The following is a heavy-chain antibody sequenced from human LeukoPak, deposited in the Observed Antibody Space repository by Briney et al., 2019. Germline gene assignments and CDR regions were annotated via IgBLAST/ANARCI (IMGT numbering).Heavy chain of an antibody. CDR1: GGSISSSSYY. CDR2: IYYSGST. V-gene: IGHV4-39*07. D-gene: IGHD6-13*01. J-gene: IGHJ4*02. CDR3: AREDRSSSWTNVDY. Sequence: SETLSLTCTVSGGSISSSSYYWGWIRQPPGKGLEWIASIYYSGSTYYNPSLKSRVTISVDTSKNQFSLKLSSVTAADTAVYYCAREDRSSSWTNVDYWGQGTLVTVSS.